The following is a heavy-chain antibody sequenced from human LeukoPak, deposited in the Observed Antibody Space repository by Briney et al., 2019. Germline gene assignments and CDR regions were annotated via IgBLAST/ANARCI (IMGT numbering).Heavy chain of an antibody. CDR2: ISHGGSNQ. V-gene: IGHV3-30*04. Sequence: PGGSLRLSCAASGFTFSSYALHWVRQVPGKGLEWLAVISHGGSNQYYADSVKGRFTISRDDSKNTVYLQMNSLRPDDTAVYSCERDGQLDYWGQGTLVTVSS. CDR3: ERDGQLDY. CDR1: GFTFSSYA. J-gene: IGHJ4*02.